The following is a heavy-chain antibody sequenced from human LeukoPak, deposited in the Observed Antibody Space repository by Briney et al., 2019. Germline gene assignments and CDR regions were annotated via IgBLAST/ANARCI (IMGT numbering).Heavy chain of an antibody. CDR3: AREAPGDILTGYQYYFDY. D-gene: IGHD3-9*01. CDR2: INTNTGNP. CDR1: GYTFTSYA. V-gene: IGHV7-4-1*02. Sequence: ASVKVSCKASGYTFTSYAMNWVRQAPGQGLEWMGWINTNTGNPTYAQGFTGRFVFSLDTSVSTGYLQISSLKAEDTAVYYCAREAPGDILTGYQYYFDYWDQGTLVTVSS. J-gene: IGHJ4*02.